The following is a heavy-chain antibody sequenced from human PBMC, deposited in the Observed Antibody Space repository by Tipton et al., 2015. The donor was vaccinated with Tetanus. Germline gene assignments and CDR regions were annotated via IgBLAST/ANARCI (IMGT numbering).Heavy chain of an antibody. Sequence: TLSLTCTVSGGSIGSGKFYWGWIRQPPGKGLEWIGSSYDGGTTQSSPSLKSRVTIYVDSSTNQFSLRLNSVTAADTAVYFCARLYRPRRSSGDFTDYGGQGTLVPVSS. CDR2: SYDGGTT. CDR3: ARLYRPRRSSGDFTDY. J-gene: IGHJ4*02. D-gene: IGHD4-17*01. V-gene: IGHV4-39*01. CDR1: GGSIGSGKFY.